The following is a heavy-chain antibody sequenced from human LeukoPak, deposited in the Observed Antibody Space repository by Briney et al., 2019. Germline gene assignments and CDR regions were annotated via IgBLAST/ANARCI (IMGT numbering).Heavy chain of an antibody. Sequence: PGGSLRLSCAASGFTFSSYAMSWVRQAPGKGLEWVSAISGSGGCTYYADSVKGRFTISRDNSKNTLYLQMNSLRAEDTAVYYCAKGTSGRTYDILTGYGHGMDVWGQGTTVTVSS. D-gene: IGHD3-9*01. V-gene: IGHV3-23*01. CDR1: GFTFSSYA. CDR3: AKGTSGRTYDILTGYGHGMDV. CDR2: ISGSGGCT. J-gene: IGHJ6*02.